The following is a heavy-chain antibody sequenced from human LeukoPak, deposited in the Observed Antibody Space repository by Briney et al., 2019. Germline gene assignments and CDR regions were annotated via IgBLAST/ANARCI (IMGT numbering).Heavy chain of an antibody. V-gene: IGHV4-59*01. J-gene: IGHJ4*02. CDR1: GGSISCYY. D-gene: IGHD3-22*01. CDR3: ARILSGYYDSSGPFDY. CDR2: NYYSGST. Sequence: SETLSLTCTVSGGSISCYYWSWIRQPPGKGLEGIGYNYYSGSTNYNPSLKSRLTISVDTSKNQFSLTLSSVTAADTAVYYCARILSGYYDSSGPFDYWGQGTLVTVSS.